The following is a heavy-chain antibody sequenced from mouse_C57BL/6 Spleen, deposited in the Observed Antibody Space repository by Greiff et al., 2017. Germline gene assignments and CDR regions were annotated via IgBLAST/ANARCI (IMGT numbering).Heavy chain of an antibody. CDR1: GYTFTGYW. J-gene: IGHJ4*01. D-gene: IGHD1-1*01. CDR2: ILPGSGST. CDR3: ARPYYYGSSSYAMDY. V-gene: IGHV1-9*01. Sequence: VQLQQSGAELMKPGASVKLSCKATGYTFTGYWIEWVKQRPGHGLEWIGEILPGSGSTNYHEKFKGKATFTADTSSNTAYMQLSSLTTEDSAIYYCARPYYYGSSSYAMDYWGQGTSVTVSS.